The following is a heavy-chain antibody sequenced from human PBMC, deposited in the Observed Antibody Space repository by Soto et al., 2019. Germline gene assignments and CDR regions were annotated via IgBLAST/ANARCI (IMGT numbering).Heavy chain of an antibody. CDR1: GFTFSSYA. D-gene: IGHD6-13*01. CDR3: ARDRIYSSSWYDY. J-gene: IGHJ4*02. V-gene: IGHV3-30-3*01. CDR2: ISYDGSNK. Sequence: QVQLVESGGGVVQPGRSLRLSCAASGFTFSSYAMHWVRQAPGKGLEWVAVISYDGSNKYYADSVKGRFTISRDNSKNTLYLQRNSLRAEETAVYYCARDRIYSSSWYDYWGQGTLVTVSS.